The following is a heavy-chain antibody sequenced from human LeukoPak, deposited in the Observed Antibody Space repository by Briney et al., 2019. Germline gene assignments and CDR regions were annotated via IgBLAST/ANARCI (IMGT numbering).Heavy chain of an antibody. CDR2: ISGSGGST. D-gene: IGHD3-10*01. CDR3: ARDMYSMSSARGAY. Sequence: GGSLRLSCAASGFTFSSYAMSWVRQAPGKGLGWVSAISGSGGSTYYADSVKGRFTISRDNSKNTLYLQMNSLRAEDAAVYYCARDMYSMSSARGAYWGQGTLVTVSS. V-gene: IGHV3-23*01. CDR1: GFTFSSYA. J-gene: IGHJ4*02.